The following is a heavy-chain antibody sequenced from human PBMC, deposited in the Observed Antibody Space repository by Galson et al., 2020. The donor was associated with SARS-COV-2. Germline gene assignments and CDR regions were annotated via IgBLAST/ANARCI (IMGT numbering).Heavy chain of an antibody. V-gene: IGHV3-23*01. J-gene: IGHJ4*02. CDR1: GFTFSSYA. CDR2: ISGNTGST. CDR3: AKIPLWYETLRDSDY. Sequence: GGSLRLSCTASGFTFSSYAMSWVRQAPGKGLEWVSAISGNTGSTYYADSVKGRFTISRDNSKNTLYLHMNSLRAEDTAIYYCAKIPLWYETLRDSDYWGQGTLVTVSS. D-gene: IGHD3-10*01.